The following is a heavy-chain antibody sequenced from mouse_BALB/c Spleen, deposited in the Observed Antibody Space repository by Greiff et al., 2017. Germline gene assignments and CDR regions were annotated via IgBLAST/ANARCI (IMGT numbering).Heavy chain of an antibody. CDR3: ARNGLTGTRDAMDY. V-gene: IGHV1-69*02. D-gene: IGHD4-1*01. Sequence: QVQLKQPGAELVKPGASVKLSCKASGYTFTSYWMHWVKQRPGQGLEWIGEIDPSDSYTNYNQKFKGKATLTVDKSSSTAYMQLSSLTSEDSAVYYCARNGLTGTRDAMDYWGQGTSVTVSS. CDR1: GYTFTSYW. J-gene: IGHJ4*01. CDR2: IDPSDSYT.